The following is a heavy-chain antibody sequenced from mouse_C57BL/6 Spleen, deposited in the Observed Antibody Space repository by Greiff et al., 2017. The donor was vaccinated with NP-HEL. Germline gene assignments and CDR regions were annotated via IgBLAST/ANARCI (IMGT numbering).Heavy chain of an antibody. Sequence: QVQLQQPGAELVRPGSSVKLSCKASGYTFTSYWMDWVKQRPGQGLEWIGNIYPSDSETHYNQKFKDKATLTVDKSSSTAYMQLSSLTSEDSAVYYCARSGIVKGGYYAMDYWGQGTSVTVSS. CDR3: ARSGIVKGGYYAMDY. V-gene: IGHV1-61*01. CDR2: IYPSDSET. J-gene: IGHJ4*01. CDR1: GYTFTSYW.